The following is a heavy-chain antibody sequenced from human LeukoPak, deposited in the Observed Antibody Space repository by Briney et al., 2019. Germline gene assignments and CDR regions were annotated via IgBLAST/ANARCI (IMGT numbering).Heavy chain of an antibody. Sequence: GGSLRLSCAASGFTFSSFDMHWVRHPTGQGLEWVSTIGTASDTYYPGSVEGRFTLSRDNAKNSLYLQMNSLTAVDTAVYYCARGPPRGKYYYMDVWGKGTTVTVSS. V-gene: IGHV3-13*01. CDR2: IGTASDT. CDR1: GFTFSSFD. CDR3: ARGPPRGKYYYMDV. J-gene: IGHJ6*03. D-gene: IGHD1-1*01.